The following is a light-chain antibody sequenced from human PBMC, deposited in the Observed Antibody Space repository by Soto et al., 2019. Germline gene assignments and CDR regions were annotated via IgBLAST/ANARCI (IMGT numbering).Light chain of an antibody. J-gene: IGKJ2*01. CDR1: QSVSSSY. CDR3: HEYDDGSYD. CDR2: GAS. V-gene: IGKV3-15*01. Sequence: IVVPRCPGTVSMRPGESGTGAWRVSQSVSSSYLAWYQQIPGQTPTLIIYGASTRATGFPVRCSGRGSVRGFSITVDSLLSEDVSAYYLHEYDDGSYDIGQGTRVDIK.